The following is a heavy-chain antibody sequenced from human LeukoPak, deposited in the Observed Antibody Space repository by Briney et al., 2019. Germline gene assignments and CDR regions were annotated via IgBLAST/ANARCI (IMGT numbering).Heavy chain of an antibody. J-gene: IGHJ5*02. CDR1: GGSISSSSYY. Sequence: PSETLSLTCTVSGGSISSSSYYWGWIRQPPGKGLEWIGSIYYSGSTYYNPSLKSRVTISVDTSKNQFSLKLSSVTAADTAVYYCASQQQLVLLHWFDPWGQGTLVTASS. V-gene: IGHV4-39*07. CDR3: ASQQQLVLLHWFDP. CDR2: IYYSGST. D-gene: IGHD6-13*01.